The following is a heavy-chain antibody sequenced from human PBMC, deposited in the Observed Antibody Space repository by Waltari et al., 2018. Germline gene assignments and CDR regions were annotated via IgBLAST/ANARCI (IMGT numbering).Heavy chain of an antibody. Sequence: QVQLQQWGAGLLKPSDTLSLTCGVSTEFFSGYPWIWIRQPPGKGLEGIGEVGDIGGTTDNPSLKSRVTISVDASEKKFSLKLSSVTAADTAVYYCARAFDSGYDSYYFDSWGQGTLVTVSS. CDR1: TEFFSGYP. J-gene: IGHJ4*02. V-gene: IGHV4-34*01. CDR2: VGDIGGT. CDR3: ARAFDSGYDSYYFDS. D-gene: IGHD5-12*01.